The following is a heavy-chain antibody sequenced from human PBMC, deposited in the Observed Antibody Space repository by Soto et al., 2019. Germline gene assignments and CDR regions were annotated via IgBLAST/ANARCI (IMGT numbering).Heavy chain of an antibody. CDR3: ASSMGRGGNDY. CDR2: IKTDGSEK. V-gene: IGHV3-7*05. Sequence: EVQLVESGGGLVQPGGSLRLSCAASGFTFSDYWMSWVRQAPGKGLECVANIKTDGSEKYYVAPVKGRFTISRDNAKNSRDLEMNSLSAEDTTVYYCASSMGRGGNDYWGQGTLVAVSS. CDR1: GFTFSDYW. D-gene: IGHD3-10*01. J-gene: IGHJ4*02.